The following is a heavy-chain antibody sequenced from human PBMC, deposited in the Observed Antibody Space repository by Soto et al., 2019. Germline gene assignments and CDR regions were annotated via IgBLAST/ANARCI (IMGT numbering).Heavy chain of an antibody. V-gene: IGHV1-69*06. D-gene: IGHD3-9*01. CDR2: IIPIFGTA. CDR3: VSPRATAGLVS. CDR1: GGTFSSYS. J-gene: IGHJ4*02. Sequence: SVKVSCKASGGTFSSYSISWVRQAPGQGLEWMGGIIPIFGTANYAQKFQGRVTITADKSTSTAYMELSSLRSEDTAVYYCVSPRATAGLVSWGQGTLVTVSS.